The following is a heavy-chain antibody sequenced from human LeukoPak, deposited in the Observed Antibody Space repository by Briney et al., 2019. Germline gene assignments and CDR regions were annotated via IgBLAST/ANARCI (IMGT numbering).Heavy chain of an antibody. CDR1: GFIFGVCA. V-gene: IGHV3-49*04. J-gene: IGHJ4*02. CDR3: ARPLASTGPHYFDY. D-gene: IGHD3-3*02. Sequence: QPGRSLRLFCTASGFIFGVCAMTWVRQAPGKGLEWVGFIRSKAYGGTTEYAASVKGRFTISRDDSKSIAYLQMDSLETEDTAVYYCARPLASTGPHYFDYWGQGTLVTVSS. CDR2: IRSKAYGGTT.